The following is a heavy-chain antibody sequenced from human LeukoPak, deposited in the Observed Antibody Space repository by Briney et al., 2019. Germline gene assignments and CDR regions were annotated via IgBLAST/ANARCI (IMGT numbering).Heavy chain of an antibody. D-gene: IGHD6-6*01. V-gene: IGHV4-34*01. J-gene: IGHJ4*02. Sequence: SETLSLTCAVYGGSFSGYYWSWIRQPPGKGLEWIGEINHSGSTNYNPSLKNRVTISVDTSKNQFSLKLSSVTAADTAVYYCARRAAARPFDYWGQGTLVTVSS. CDR3: ARRAAARPFDY. CDR1: GGSFSGYY. CDR2: INHSGST.